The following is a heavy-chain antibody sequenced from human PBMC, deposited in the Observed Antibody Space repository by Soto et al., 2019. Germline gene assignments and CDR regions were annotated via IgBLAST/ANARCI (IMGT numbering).Heavy chain of an antibody. CDR1: GGSISSVGYY. CDR2: IYYSGSP. D-gene: IGHD3-10*01. Sequence: QVQLQESGPGLVKPSQTLSLTCTVSGGSISSVGYYWSWIRQHPGKGLEWIGYIYYSGSPYYNPSLKSRVTISVDTSKNQFSLKLSSVTAADTAVYYCASGTYGSGSYGFDPWGQGTLVPVSS. V-gene: IGHV4-31*03. J-gene: IGHJ5*02. CDR3: ASGTYGSGSYGFDP.